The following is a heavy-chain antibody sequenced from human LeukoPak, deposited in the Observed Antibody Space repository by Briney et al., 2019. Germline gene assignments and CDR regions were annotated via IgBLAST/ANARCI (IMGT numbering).Heavy chain of an antibody. V-gene: IGHV3-23*01. D-gene: IGHD3-10*01. CDR1: GFTFSSYA. Sequence: PGGSLRLSCAASGFTFSSYAMTWVRQAPGKGLEWVSAISGSGDSTYYADSVKGLFTISRDNSKNTLYLQMNRLRAEDTAVYYCALARLGDPNWFDPWGQGTLVTVSS. CDR2: ISGSGDST. J-gene: IGHJ5*02. CDR3: ALARLGDPNWFDP.